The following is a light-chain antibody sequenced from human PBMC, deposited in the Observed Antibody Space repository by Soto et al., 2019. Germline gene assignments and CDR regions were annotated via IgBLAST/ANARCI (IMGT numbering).Light chain of an antibody. CDR3: QQHDSWPRT. CDR1: QSVSSY. CDR2: DAS. J-gene: IGKJ1*01. Sequence: EIVLTQSPATLSLSPGERATLSCGASQSVSSYLAWYQQKPGQAPRLLIYDASNRATGIPARFSGSGSGTDFTLTISSLEPEDFAVYYCQQHDSWPRTFGQGTKVDI. V-gene: IGKV3-11*01.